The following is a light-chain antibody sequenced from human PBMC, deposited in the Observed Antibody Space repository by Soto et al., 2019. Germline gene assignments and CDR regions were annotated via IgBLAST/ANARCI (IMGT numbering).Light chain of an antibody. CDR2: DXX. J-gene: IGKJ4*01. CDR1: QSAISN. CDR3: HQYYKWPLT. Sequence: EIVMTQSPATLSVSPGERVTLSCRASQSAISNLAWXXQKXGXXXXXXXXDXXXRANDIQARFSGSGSGTDFTLTISSLLSEDFAVYYCHQYYKWPLTFGGGNKVDSK. V-gene: IGKV3-15*01.